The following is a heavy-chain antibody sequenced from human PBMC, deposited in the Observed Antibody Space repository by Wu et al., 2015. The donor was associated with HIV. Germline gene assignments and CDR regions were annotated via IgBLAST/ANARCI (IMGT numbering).Heavy chain of an antibody. J-gene: IGHJ4*02. CDR3: ARGHYYDSSSSPVY. V-gene: IGHV1-18*01. Sequence: VQLVQSGGEVKKPGASVKVACKSSGYNFRDYGIHWVRQAPGEGLEWMGWISARNGNTKYAQKFQDRVTMTTETSSNTAYMELKSLKSDDTAVYFCARGHYYDSSSSPVYWGPGTRGHRLL. CDR2: ISARNGNT. CDR1: GYNFRDYG. D-gene: IGHD3-16*01.